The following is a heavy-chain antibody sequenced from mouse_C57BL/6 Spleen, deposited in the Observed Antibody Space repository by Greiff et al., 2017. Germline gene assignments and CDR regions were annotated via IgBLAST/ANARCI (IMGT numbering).Heavy chain of an antibody. CDR2: IHPSDSDT. CDR3: ATRDSAGYDYAMDY. Sequence: QVQLQQPGAELVKPGASVKVSCKASGYTFTSYWMHWVKQRPGQGLEWIGRIHPSDSDTNYNQKFKGKATVTVDKSSSTAYMQLSSRTSEDSAVYYYATRDSAGYDYAMDYWGQGTSVTVSS. D-gene: IGHD3-2*02. CDR1: GYTFTSYW. J-gene: IGHJ4*01. V-gene: IGHV1-74*01.